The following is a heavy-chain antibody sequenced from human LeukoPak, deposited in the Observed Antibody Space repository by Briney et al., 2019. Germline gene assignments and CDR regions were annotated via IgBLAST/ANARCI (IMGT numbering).Heavy chain of an antibody. V-gene: IGHV3-21*06. CDR2: IRSNSRGI. J-gene: IGHJ6*02. D-gene: IGHD1-1*01. CDR1: GFTFNSYT. CDR3: ARDGASIDDQYYGLDV. Sequence: AGGSLRLSCAASGFTFNSYTMNWVRQAPGKGLESVSSIRSNSRGINYADSVKGRFTISRDNDKNTVLLEMNSLRAEDTAVYYCARDGASIDDQYYGLDVWGQGTTVTVSS.